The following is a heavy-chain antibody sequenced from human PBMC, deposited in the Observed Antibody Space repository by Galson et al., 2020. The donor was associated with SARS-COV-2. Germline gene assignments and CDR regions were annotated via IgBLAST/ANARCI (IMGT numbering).Heavy chain of an antibody. Sequence: SETLSLTCTVSGGSISSSSYYWGWIRQPPGKGLEWIGSIYYSGSTYYNPSLKSRVTISVDTSKNQFSLKLSSVTAADTAVYYCARYGSGWGGFDYWGQGTLVTVSS. D-gene: IGHD6-19*01. V-gene: IGHV4-39*07. J-gene: IGHJ4*02. CDR3: ARYGSGWGGFDY. CDR2: IYYSGST. CDR1: GGSISSSSYY.